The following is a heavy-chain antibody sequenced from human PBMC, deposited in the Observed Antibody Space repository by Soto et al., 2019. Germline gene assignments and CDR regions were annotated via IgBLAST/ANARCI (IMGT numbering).Heavy chain of an antibody. D-gene: IGHD2-2*01. CDR1: GYSFTSYW. CDR2: IDPSDSYT. Sequence: GESLKISCKGSGYSFTSYWISWVRQMPGKGLEWMGRIDPSDSYTNYSPSFQGHVTISADKSISTAYLQWSSLKASDTAMYYCARLSYCSSTSCSYGDAFDIWGQGTMVT. CDR3: ARLSYCSSTSCSYGDAFDI. V-gene: IGHV5-10-1*01. J-gene: IGHJ3*02.